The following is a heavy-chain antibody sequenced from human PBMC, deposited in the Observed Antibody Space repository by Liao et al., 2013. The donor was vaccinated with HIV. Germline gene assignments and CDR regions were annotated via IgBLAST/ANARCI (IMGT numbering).Heavy chain of an antibody. D-gene: IGHD5-18*01. V-gene: IGHV4-34*01. J-gene: IGHJ4*02. CDR1: GGSFSGYY. Sequence: QVQLQQWGAGLLKPSETLSLTCAVYGGSFSGYYWSWIRQPPGKGLEWIGEINDSGSTNYNPSLKSRVTISVDTSKNQFSLKLSSVTAADTAVYYCARGSGYSYGRRFDYWGQGALVTVSS. CDR2: INDSGST. CDR3: ARGSGYSYGRRFDY.